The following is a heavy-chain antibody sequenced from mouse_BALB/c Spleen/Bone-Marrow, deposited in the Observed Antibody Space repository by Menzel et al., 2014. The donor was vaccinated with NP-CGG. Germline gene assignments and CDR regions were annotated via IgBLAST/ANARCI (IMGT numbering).Heavy chain of an antibody. D-gene: IGHD2-4*01. CDR3: ATGDYGAWFAC. V-gene: IGHV5-9-3*01. Sequence: VQLKESGGDLVKPGGSLKLSCAASGFTFSNYDMSWGRQTPEKRLEWVATISSGGYYSYYPDRVKGRFTISRDNAKNPLYLQMSSLRSEDTAMYYCATGDYGAWFACWGQGTLVTVSA. CDR1: GFTFSNYD. J-gene: IGHJ3*01. CDR2: ISSGGYYS.